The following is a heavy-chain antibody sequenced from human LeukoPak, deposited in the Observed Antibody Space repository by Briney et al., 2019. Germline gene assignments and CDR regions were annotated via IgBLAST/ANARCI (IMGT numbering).Heavy chain of an antibody. CDR2: INHSGST. J-gene: IGHJ4*02. CDR1: GGSFSGYY. D-gene: IGHD3-22*01. Sequence: SETLPLTSSVYGGSFSGYYWSWIRQPPGKGLEWIGEINHSGSTNYNPSLKSRVTISVDTSKNQFSLKLSSVTAADTAVYYCARYRAGTTHYYDSSGYPYYFDYWGQGTLVTVSS. CDR3: ARYRAGTTHYYDSSGYPYYFDY. V-gene: IGHV4-34*01.